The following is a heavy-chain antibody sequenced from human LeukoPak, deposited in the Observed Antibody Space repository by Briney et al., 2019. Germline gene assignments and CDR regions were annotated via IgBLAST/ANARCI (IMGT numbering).Heavy chain of an antibody. CDR2: ISGSGGST. V-gene: IGHV3-23*01. CDR1: GFTFSSYA. Sequence: PGGSLRLSCAASGFTFSSYAMSWVRQAPGKGLEWVSAISGSGGSTYYADSVKGRFTISRDSSKNTLFLQMNSLRAEDTAVYYCARFYYYGSGGYLDYWGQGTLVTVSS. CDR3: ARFYYYGSGGYLDY. J-gene: IGHJ4*02. D-gene: IGHD3-10*01.